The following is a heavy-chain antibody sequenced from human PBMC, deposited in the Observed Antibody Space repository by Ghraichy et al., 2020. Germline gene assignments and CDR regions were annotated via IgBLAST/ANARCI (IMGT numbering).Heavy chain of an antibody. CDR3: ARGVLRFLESRSWFDP. CDR1: GGSFSGYY. D-gene: IGHD3-3*01. CDR2: INHSGST. J-gene: IGHJ5*02. Sequence: SETLSLTCAVYGGSFSGYYWSWIRQPPGKGLEWIGEINHSGSTNYNPSLKSRVTISVDTSKNQFSLKLSSVTAADTAVYYCARGVLRFLESRSWFDPWGQGTLVTVSS. V-gene: IGHV4-34*01.